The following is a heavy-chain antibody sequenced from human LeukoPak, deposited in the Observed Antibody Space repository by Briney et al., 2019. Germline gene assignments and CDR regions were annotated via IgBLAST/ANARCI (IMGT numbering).Heavy chain of an antibody. CDR3: AKDGLTTVVNDAFDI. J-gene: IGHJ3*02. CDR2: ISGSGGST. CDR1: GGSISSSSYY. V-gene: IGHV3-23*01. Sequence: ETLSLTCTVSGGSISSSSYYWGWIRQPPGKGLEWVSAISGSGGSTYYADSVKGRFTISRDDSKNTLYLQMNSLRAEDTAVYYCAKDGLTTVVNDAFDIWGQGTMVTVSS. D-gene: IGHD4-23*01.